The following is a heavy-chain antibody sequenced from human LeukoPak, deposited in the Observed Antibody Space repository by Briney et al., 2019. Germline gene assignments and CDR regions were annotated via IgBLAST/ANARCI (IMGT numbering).Heavy chain of an antibody. Sequence: GGSLRLSCAASGFTVSSNYMNWVRQAPGKGLEWVSVIYSGGNTYYADSVKGRCTISRDNSLQTLFLHMNSLRAEDTAVYYCARGMSATSGYLELEYWGQGALVTVST. CDR2: IYSGGNT. V-gene: IGHV3-53*01. D-gene: IGHD3-22*01. J-gene: IGHJ4*02. CDR1: GFTVSSNY. CDR3: ARGMSATSGYLELEY.